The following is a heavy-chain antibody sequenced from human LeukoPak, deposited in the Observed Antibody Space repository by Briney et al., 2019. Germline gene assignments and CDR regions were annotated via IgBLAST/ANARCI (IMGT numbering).Heavy chain of an antibody. Sequence: SETLSLTRTVSGDSISGTSYYWGWIRQPPGKGLEWIGNIYYSGGTYYNPSLKSRVTVSVDTSKNQFSLKLNSVIAADTAVYYCGRSKLCSDYWGQGTLVTVSS. CDR2: IYYSGGT. CDR1: GDSISGTSYY. D-gene: IGHD2-2*01. J-gene: IGHJ4*02. CDR3: GRSKLCSDY. V-gene: IGHV4-39*01.